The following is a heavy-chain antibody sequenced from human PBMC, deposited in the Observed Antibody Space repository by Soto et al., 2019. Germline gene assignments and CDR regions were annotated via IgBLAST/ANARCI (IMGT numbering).Heavy chain of an antibody. Sequence: ASVKVSCKASGYTFTSYGISWVRQAPGQGLEWMGWISAYNGNTNYAQKLQGRVTMTTDTSTSTAYMELRSLRSDDTAVYYCARDLVRYYYDSSGLYYFDYWGQGTLVTV. V-gene: IGHV1-18*04. CDR1: GYTFTSYG. D-gene: IGHD3-22*01. CDR2: ISAYNGNT. CDR3: ARDLVRYYYDSSGLYYFDY. J-gene: IGHJ4*02.